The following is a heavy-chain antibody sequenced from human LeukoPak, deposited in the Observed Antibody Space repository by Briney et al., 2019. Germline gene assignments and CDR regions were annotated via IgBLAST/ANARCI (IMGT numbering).Heavy chain of an antibody. J-gene: IGHJ3*02. Sequence: GGSLRLSCAASGFTFSSYAMHWVRQAPGKGLEWVSVIYSGGSTYNADSVKGRFTISRDNSKNTLYLQMNSLRAEDTAVYYCACSSWAISKHAFDIWGQGTMVTVSS. CDR2: IYSGGST. V-gene: IGHV3-53*01. CDR1: GFTFSSYA. D-gene: IGHD6-13*01. CDR3: ACSSWAISKHAFDI.